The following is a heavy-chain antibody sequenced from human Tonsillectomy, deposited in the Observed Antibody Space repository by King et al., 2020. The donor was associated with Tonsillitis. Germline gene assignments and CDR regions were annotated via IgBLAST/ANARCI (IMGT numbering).Heavy chain of an antibody. V-gene: IGHV3-21*01. Sequence: VQLVESGGGLVKPGGSLRLSCAASGFTFSIYSLNWVRQAPGKGLEWVSFISSSSTFIHYADSVKGRFTISRDNAKSSVYLEMNSLRAEDTAMYYCGRATIPGVTTGTFDYGRQGTLVPVSS. J-gene: IGHJ4*02. D-gene: IGHD2-21*01. CDR2: ISSSSTFI. CDR1: GFTFSIYS. CDR3: GRATIPGVTTGTFDY.